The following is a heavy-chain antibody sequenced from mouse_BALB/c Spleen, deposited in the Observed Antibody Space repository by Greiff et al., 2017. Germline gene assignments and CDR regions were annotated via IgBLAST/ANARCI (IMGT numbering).Heavy chain of an antibody. CDR2: IAPGSGST. Sequence: DLVKPGASVKLSCKASGYTFTSYWINWIKQSPGQGLEWIGRIAPGSGSTYYNEMFKGKATLTVDTSSSTAYIQLSSLSSEDSAVYFCERGNDGYYWFAYWGQGTLVTVSA. D-gene: IGHD2-3*01. CDR3: ERGNDGYYWFAY. J-gene: IGHJ3*01. CDR1: GYTFTSYW. V-gene: IGHV1S41*01.